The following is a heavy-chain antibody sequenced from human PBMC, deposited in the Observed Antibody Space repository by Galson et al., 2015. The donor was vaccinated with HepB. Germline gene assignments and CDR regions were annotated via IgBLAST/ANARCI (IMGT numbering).Heavy chain of an antibody. CDR1: GGSISSGGYY. D-gene: IGHD6-19*01. V-gene: IGHV4-31*03. CDR3: ARQQVDSSGWHPRNGMDV. Sequence: TLSLTCTVSGGSISSGGYYWSWIRQHPGKGLEWIGEIYHSGSTNYNPSLKSRVTISVDKSKNQFSLKLSSVTAADTAVYYCARQQVDSSGWHPRNGMDVWGQGTTVTVSS. CDR2: IYHSGST. J-gene: IGHJ6*02.